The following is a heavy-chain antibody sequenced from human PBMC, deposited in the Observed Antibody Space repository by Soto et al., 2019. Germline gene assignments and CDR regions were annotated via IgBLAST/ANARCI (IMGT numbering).Heavy chain of an antibody. Sequence: PGESLKISCKGSGYSFTIYWIGWVRQMPGKGLEWMGIIYPGDSDTRYSPSFQGQVTISADKSISTAYLQWSSLKASDTAMYYCARXGHYDFWSGLKTDWFDPWGQGTLVTVSS. V-gene: IGHV5-51*01. CDR3: ARXGHYDFWSGLKTDWFDP. CDR1: GYSFTIYW. D-gene: IGHD3-3*01. J-gene: IGHJ5*02. CDR2: IYPGDSDT.